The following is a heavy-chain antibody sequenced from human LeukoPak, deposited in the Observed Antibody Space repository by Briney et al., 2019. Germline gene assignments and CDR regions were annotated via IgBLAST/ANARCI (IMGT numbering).Heavy chain of an antibody. Sequence: QPGGSLRLSCAASGFTFDDYAMHWVRQAPGKGLEWVSLISWDGGSTYYADSVKGRFTISRDNSKNSLYLQMNSLRSEDTALYCCASLGYCSSTSCYGAFDIWGQGTMVTVSS. V-gene: IGHV3-43D*04. CDR2: ISWDGGST. J-gene: IGHJ3*02. CDR3: ASLGYCSSTSCYGAFDI. D-gene: IGHD2-2*01. CDR1: GFTFDDYA.